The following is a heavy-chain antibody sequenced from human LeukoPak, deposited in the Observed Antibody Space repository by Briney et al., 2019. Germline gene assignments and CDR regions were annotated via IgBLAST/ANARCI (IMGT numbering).Heavy chain of an antibody. CDR3: ATPPQLMVRGVIISYYYYYMDV. D-gene: IGHD3-10*01. Sequence: GGSLRLSCAASGFTFSSYAMSWVRQAPGKGLEWVSAISGSGGSTYYADSVKGRFTISRDNSKNTLYLQMNSLRAEDTAVYYCATPPQLMVRGVIISYYYYYMDVWGKGTTVTVSS. J-gene: IGHJ6*03. CDR2: ISGSGGST. V-gene: IGHV3-23*01. CDR1: GFTFSSYA.